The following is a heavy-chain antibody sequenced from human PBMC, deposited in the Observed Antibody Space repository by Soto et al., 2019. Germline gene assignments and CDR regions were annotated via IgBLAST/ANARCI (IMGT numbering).Heavy chain of an antibody. V-gene: IGHV4-39*01. CDR1: GGSISSNSYY. D-gene: IGHD6-13*01. CDR3: ARRYSSSWYRRTNYGMDV. CDR2: IYDSGSN. Sequence: EALSLTCSGSGGSISSNSYYWVWIRQAPGKGLEWYGSIYDSGSNYYNQSLKRGVTIYVDKYKNQFSLKTSSVTAADTAVYYCARRYSSSWYRRTNYGMDVWGQGTTVT. J-gene: IGHJ6*02.